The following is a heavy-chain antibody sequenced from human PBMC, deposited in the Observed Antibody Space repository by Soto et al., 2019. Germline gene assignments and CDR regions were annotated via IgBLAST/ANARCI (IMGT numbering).Heavy chain of an antibody. CDR2: IFYSDSF. V-gene: IGHV4-31*03. CDR1: GGSISSGGSY. J-gene: IGHJ4*02. D-gene: IGHD3-3*01. Sequence: QVQLQESGPGLVKSSQTLSLTCTVSGGSISSGGSYWSWIRQRPGKGLEWIGYIFYSDSFYYTPSLKGRVVILPYTTKNQFTLKLCSVTDADTAVYYCARAPETPPIFGVVRPYFFDFWGQGALVTVSS. CDR3: ARAPETPPIFGVVRPYFFDF.